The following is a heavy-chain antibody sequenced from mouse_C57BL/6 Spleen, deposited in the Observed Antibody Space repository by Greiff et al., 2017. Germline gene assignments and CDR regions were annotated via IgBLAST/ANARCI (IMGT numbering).Heavy chain of an antibody. V-gene: IGHV6-3*01. CDR1: GFTFSNYW. CDR2: IRLKSDNYAT. J-gene: IGHJ2*01. CDR3: TGLYYYGSSYFDY. Sequence: EVQLQQSGGGLVQPGGSMKLSCVASGFTFSNYWMNWVRQSPEKGLEWVAQIRLKSDNYATHYAEPVKGRFTISRDDSKSSVYLQRNNLRAEDTVIYYCTGLYYYGSSYFDYWGQGTTLTVSS. D-gene: IGHD1-1*01.